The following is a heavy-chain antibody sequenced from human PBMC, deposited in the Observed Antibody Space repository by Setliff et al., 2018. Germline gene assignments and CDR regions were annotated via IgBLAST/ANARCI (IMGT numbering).Heavy chain of an antibody. Sequence: PSETLSLTCTVSDGSLSTYYWSWIRQPPGKGLEFIGYVYYSGTANYSPSLTSRLTISVDTSKNQFSLKLRSVTAADTAVYYCARGGTFRYFDFWGQGAPVTVSS. D-gene: IGHD5-12*01. CDR3: ARGGTFRYFDF. CDR1: DGSLSTYY. V-gene: IGHV4-59*01. J-gene: IGHJ4*02. CDR2: VYYSGTA.